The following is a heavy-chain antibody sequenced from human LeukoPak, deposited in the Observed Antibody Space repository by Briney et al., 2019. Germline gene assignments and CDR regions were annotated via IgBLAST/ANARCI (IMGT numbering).Heavy chain of an antibody. CDR3: ARHRGDYGDSSHTPLYYYYYMDV. CDR1: GGSISSSSYY. D-gene: IGHD4-17*01. Sequence: SETLSLTCTVSGGSISSSSYYWGWIRQPPGKGLEWIGSIYYSGSTYYNPSLKSRVTISVDTSKNQFSLNLSSVTAADTAVYYCARHRGDYGDSSHTPLYYYYYMDVWGKGTTVTVSS. CDR2: IYYSGST. J-gene: IGHJ6*03. V-gene: IGHV4-39*01.